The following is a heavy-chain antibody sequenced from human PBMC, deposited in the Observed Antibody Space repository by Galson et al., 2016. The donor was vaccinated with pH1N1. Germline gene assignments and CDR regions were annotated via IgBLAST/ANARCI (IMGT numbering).Heavy chain of an antibody. D-gene: IGHD4-17*01. CDR1: GYSFSSSW. V-gene: IGHV5-51*01. Sequence: QSGAEVKKPGESLKISCKGSGYSFSSSWIGWVRQVPGKGLEWMGIIYLGGSHIRYSPSFQGQVTISADKSINIVYLQWSSLKASDTAIYYCARQNDYGDYRGDAFDIWGQGTVVIVSS. CDR3: ARQNDYGDYRGDAFDI. CDR2: IYLGGSHI. J-gene: IGHJ3*02.